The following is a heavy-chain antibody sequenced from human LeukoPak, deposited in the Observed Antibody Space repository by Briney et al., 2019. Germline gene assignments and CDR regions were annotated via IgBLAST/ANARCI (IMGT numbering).Heavy chain of an antibody. CDR2: IKQDGSEK. Sequence: GGSLRLSGSPSGFAFSSYWMSWVRQAPGKGLEWLANIKQDGSEKHYVDSVKDRFTISRDNAKSSLYLQMNSLRAEDTAVYYCAKSALQDRSTWCEHYDCWGPGTLVTVSS. V-gene: IGHV3-7*01. CDR3: AKSALQDRSTWCEHYDC. CDR1: GFAFSSYW. J-gene: IGHJ4*02. D-gene: IGHD4/OR15-4a*01.